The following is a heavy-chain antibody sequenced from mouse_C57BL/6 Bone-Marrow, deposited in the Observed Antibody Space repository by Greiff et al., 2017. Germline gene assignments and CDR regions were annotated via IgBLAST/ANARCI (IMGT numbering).Heavy chain of an antibody. CDR3: ARHYYGSSSYFDY. CDR1: GFTFSSYG. D-gene: IGHD1-1*01. Sequence: EVQRVESGGDLVKPGGSLKLSCAASGFTFSSYGMSWVRQTPDKRLEWVATISSGGSYTYYPDSVKGRFTISRENAKNTLYLQMSSLKSEDTAMYYCARHYYGSSSYFDYWGQGTTLTVSS. CDR2: ISSGGSYT. V-gene: IGHV5-6*01. J-gene: IGHJ2*01.